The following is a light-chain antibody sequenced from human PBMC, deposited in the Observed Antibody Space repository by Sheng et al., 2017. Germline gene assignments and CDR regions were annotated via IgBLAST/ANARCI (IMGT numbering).Light chain of an antibody. J-gene: IGKJ1*01. CDR3: QQYSGWPRGT. V-gene: IGKV3-11*01. Sequence: EIVLTQSPATLSLSPGERATLSCRASQIVSSYLAWYQQKPGQAPRLLIYDASNRATGIPARFNGSGSGTEFTLTISSLQSEDFAVYFCQQYSGWPRGTFGQGTKVEIK. CDR2: DAS. CDR1: QIVSSY.